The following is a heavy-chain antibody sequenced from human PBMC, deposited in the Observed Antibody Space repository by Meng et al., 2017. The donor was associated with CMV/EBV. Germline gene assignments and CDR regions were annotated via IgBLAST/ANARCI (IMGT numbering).Heavy chain of an antibody. CDR3: ARDMSGWSGYYTYYYYDMDV. CDR2: ISSSSSYI. CDR1: GFTFSSYS. Sequence: GESLKISCAASGFTFSSYSMNWVRQAPGKGLEWVSSISSSSSYIYYADSVKGRFTISRDNAKNSLYLQMNSLRAEDTAVYYCARDMSGWSGYYTYYYYDMDVWGQGTTVTVSS. D-gene: IGHD3-3*01. J-gene: IGHJ6*02. V-gene: IGHV3-21*01.